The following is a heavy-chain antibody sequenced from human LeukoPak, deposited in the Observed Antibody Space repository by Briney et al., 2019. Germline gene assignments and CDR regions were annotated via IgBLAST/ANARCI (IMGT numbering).Heavy chain of an antibody. CDR2: VFHSGVT. CDR1: GDSTTSYY. J-gene: IGHJ5*02. V-gene: IGHV4-59*12. Sequence: SETLSLTCSVSGDSTTSYYWSWIRQPPGRGLEWIGYVFHSGVTNYNPSLKSRVTLSLDTSKHQFSLKLKSVTAADTAVYFCATRADWFDPWGQGTLVTVSS. CDR3: ATRADWFDP.